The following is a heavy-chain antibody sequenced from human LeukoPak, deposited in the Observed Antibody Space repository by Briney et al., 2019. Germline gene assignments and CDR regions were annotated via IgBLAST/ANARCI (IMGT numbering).Heavy chain of an antibody. Sequence: ASVKVSCKASGGTFSSYAISWLRQAPGQGPEWMGWINPNSGGTNYAQKFQGRVTMTRDTSISTAYMELSRLRSDDTAVYYCARDGHFDHWGQGTLVTVSS. J-gene: IGHJ4*02. CDR3: ARDGHFDH. CDR2: INPNSGGT. CDR1: GGTFSSYA. V-gene: IGHV1-2*02.